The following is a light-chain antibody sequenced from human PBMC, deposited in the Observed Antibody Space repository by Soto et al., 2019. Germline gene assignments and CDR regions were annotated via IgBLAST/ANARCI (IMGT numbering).Light chain of an antibody. J-gene: IGKJ1*01. CDR2: DTS. Sequence: IVLTQSPGTLSLSPGERATLSGRASQFVSSRLAWYQQRPGQVPRLLIYDTSTRAPGISARFSGSGSGTEFTLTISTLQSEDFAVYYCQEYLQWPPGMFGQGTKVDIK. CDR1: QFVSSR. V-gene: IGKV3-15*01. CDR3: QEYLQWPPGM.